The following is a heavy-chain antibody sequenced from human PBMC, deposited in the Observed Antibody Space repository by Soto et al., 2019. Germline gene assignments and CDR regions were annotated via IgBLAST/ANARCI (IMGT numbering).Heavy chain of an antibody. V-gene: IGHV1-3*01. Sequence: ASVKVSCKASGYTFTRYCIHWVRQAPGQRLEWMGWINAANGDTKYSPKFQGRVTITRDTSASTAYMELSSLRSEDTAVYYCVRRHVSATGIDWFDPWGQGTLGTV. CDR3: VRRHVSATGIDWFDP. J-gene: IGHJ5*02. D-gene: IGHD6-13*01. CDR2: INAANGDT. CDR1: GYTFTRYC.